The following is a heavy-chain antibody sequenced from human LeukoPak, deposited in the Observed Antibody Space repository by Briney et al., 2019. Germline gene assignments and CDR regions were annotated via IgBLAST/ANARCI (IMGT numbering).Heavy chain of an antibody. V-gene: IGHV4-59*06. CDR2: VYHSGNT. CDR3: ASGKGREGSYYYNMHV. J-gene: IGHJ6*03. D-gene: IGHD1-14*01. Sequence: SETLSLTCTVSGGSISSYYWSWIRQPAGKGLEWIGFVYHSGNTKYNPSLESRITLSIDTSKNQFSLRVDSVTAADTAVYYCASGKGREGSYYYNMHVWGKGTTVTVSS. CDR1: GGSISSYY.